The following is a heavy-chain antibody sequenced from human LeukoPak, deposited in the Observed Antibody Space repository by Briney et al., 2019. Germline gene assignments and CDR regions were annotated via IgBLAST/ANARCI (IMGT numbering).Heavy chain of an antibody. Sequence: GESLKISCKASGYTFTNYWIGWVRQMPGKGLEWMGIIYPGDSDTRYTPSFQGHVTVSADRSISTAYLQWSSLEASDSAVYYCVRRGPHYDDYSGCKAIDYWGQGTLVTVSS. J-gene: IGHJ4*02. V-gene: IGHV5-51*01. CDR2: IYPGDSDT. CDR1: GYTFTNYW. CDR3: VRRGPHYDDYSGCKAIDY. D-gene: IGHD3-22*01.